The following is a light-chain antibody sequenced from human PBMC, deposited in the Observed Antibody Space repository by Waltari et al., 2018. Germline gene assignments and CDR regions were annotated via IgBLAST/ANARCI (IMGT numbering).Light chain of an antibody. Sequence: QSALTQPPSASGSPGQSVTISCTGTSRDVGFFNYVSWYQQRPGKAPTLLIYEVNKRPSGVPDRFSGSKSANTASLAVSGLQPEDEADYYCSSYGGSNTLIFGGGTKLTVL. V-gene: IGLV2-8*01. J-gene: IGLJ2*01. CDR2: EVN. CDR3: SSYGGSNTLI. CDR1: SRDVGFFNY.